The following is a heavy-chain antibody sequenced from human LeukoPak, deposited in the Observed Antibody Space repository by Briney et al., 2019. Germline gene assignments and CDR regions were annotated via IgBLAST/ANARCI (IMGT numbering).Heavy chain of an antibody. J-gene: IGHJ5*02. CDR2: SSSGGSAI. Sequence: GGSLRLSCAASGFTFSDYYTSWIRQAPGKGLEWVSYSSSGGSAIYYADSVKGRFTISRDNAKNSLYLQMNSLRAEDTAVYYCARDETGYCSSTSCYAPNWFDPWGQGTLITVSS. CDR1: GFTFSDYY. CDR3: ARDETGYCSSTSCYAPNWFDP. D-gene: IGHD2-2*01. V-gene: IGHV3-11*04.